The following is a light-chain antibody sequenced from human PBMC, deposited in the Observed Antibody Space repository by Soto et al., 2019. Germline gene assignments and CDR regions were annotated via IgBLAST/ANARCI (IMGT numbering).Light chain of an antibody. CDR2: EVS. CDR3: STRTTSNPYV. V-gene: IGLV2-14*01. CDR1: SSDIGAYNS. Sequence: QSALTQPASVSGSPGQSITISCTETSSDIGAYNSVSWYQRHLGKATKLMIYEVSNRPSGVSNLFSGSKSGNTGSLTISGLRDEDEGDYYCSTRTTSNPYVCGTGTKLTVL. J-gene: IGLJ1*01.